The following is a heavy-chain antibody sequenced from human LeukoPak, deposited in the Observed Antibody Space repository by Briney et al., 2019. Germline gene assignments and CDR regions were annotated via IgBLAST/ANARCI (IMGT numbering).Heavy chain of an antibody. V-gene: IGHV3-49*04. CDR3: TRDQSGSYLFFGY. J-gene: IGHJ4*02. D-gene: IGHD1-26*01. CDR1: GFTFSSYS. Sequence: SGGSLRLSCAASGFTFSSYSMNWVRQAPGKGLEWVGFIRSKAYGGTTEYAASVKGRFTISRDDSKSIAYLQMNSLKTEDTAVYYCTRDQSGSYLFFGYWGQGTLVTVSS. CDR2: IRSKAYGGTT.